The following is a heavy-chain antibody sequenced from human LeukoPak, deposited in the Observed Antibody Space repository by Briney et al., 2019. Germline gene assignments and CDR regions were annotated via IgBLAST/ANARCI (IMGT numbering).Heavy chain of an antibody. CDR2: ISGSGGST. D-gene: IGHD3-10*01. CDR3: AKAETTLLLWFGEEFDY. CDR1: GFTFSSYA. Sequence: PGGSLRLSCAASGFTFSSYAMSWVRQAPGKGLEWVSAISGSGGSTYYADSVKGRFTISRDNSKNTLYLQMNSLRAEDTAVYYCAKAETTLLLWFGEEFDYWGQGTLVTVSS. J-gene: IGHJ4*02. V-gene: IGHV3-23*01.